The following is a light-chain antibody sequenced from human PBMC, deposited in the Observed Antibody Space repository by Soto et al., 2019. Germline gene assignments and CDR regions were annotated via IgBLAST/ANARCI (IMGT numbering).Light chain of an antibody. V-gene: IGKV3-20*01. J-gene: IGKJ1*01. CDR2: GAS. Sequence: EIVLTLSSGTLSLSPGQRATLSCRASQSVSSTYLAWYQQKTGQAPRLLIYGASSRATGIPDRFSGSGYGTDFTLTISRLETEDFAVYYCQQYDSSPKTFGQGTKVDIK. CDR1: QSVSSTY. CDR3: QQYDSSPKT.